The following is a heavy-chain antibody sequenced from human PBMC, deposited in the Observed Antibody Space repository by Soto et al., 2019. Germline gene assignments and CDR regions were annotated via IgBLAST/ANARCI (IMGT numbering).Heavy chain of an antibody. Sequence: QVQLQESGPGLVKPSQTLSLTCTVSGGSISSGGYYWSWIRQHPGKGLEWIGYIYYSGSTYYKPSLKSRVTISVDTSKNQFSLKLSSVTAADTAVYYCARMYYYGSGSPTHWFDPWGQVTLVTVSS. CDR1: GGSISSGGYY. V-gene: IGHV4-31*03. D-gene: IGHD3-10*01. CDR3: ARMYYYGSGSPTHWFDP. J-gene: IGHJ5*02. CDR2: IYYSGST.